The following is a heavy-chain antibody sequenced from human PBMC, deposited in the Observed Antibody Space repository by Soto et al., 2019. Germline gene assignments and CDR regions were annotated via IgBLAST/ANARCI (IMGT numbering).Heavy chain of an antibody. CDR3: ARDPPLWFGELPHDY. D-gene: IGHD3-10*01. CDR1: GYTFTSYG. CDR2: TSAYNGNT. J-gene: IGHJ4*02. Sequence: QVQLVQYGAEVKKPGASVKVSCKASGYTFTSYGISWVRQAPGQWLEWMGWTSAYNGNTNYAKKLQCRVTMTTDTSTRTAYMELRSLRSDDTAVYYCARDPPLWFGELPHDYWGQGTLVTVYS. V-gene: IGHV1-18*01.